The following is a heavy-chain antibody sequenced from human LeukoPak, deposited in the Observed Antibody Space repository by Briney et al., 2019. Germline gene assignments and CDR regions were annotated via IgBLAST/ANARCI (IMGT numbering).Heavy chain of an antibody. Sequence: GGSLRLPCAASGFTVSSNYMSWVRQAPGKGLEWVSVIYSGGSTYYADSVKGRFTISRDNSKNTLYLQMNSLRAEDTAVYYCARPSSGYSSSWYILDYWGQGTLVTVSS. V-gene: IGHV3-66*04. J-gene: IGHJ4*02. CDR1: GFTVSSNY. D-gene: IGHD6-13*01. CDR2: IYSGGST. CDR3: ARPSSGYSSSWYILDY.